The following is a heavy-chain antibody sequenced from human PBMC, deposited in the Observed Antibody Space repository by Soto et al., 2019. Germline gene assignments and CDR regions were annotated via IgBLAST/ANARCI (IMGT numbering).Heavy chain of an antibody. V-gene: IGHV3-30-3*01. J-gene: IGHJ6*04. Sequence: PGGSLRLSCKGSGFTFSSYAIQWVRQAPGKGLEWVAAISDDGTNKHTADSVKGRFTISRDNSRNTVYLQVNSLRVEDTAVYYCASGLGARYYYGLHVWGEGTTVTVSS. D-gene: IGHD3-10*01. CDR1: GFTFSSYA. CDR3: ASGLGARYYYGLHV. CDR2: ISDDGTNK.